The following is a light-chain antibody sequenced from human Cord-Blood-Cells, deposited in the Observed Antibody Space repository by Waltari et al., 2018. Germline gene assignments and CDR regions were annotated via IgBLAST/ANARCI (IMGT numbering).Light chain of an antibody. Sequence: DIQMTQSPSTLSASVGDRGTITCRASQSISSGFALYQQKPGKDPKLLIYKASSLESGVPSRFSGSGSGTEFTLTISSLQPDDFATYYCQQYNSYSPYTFGQGTKLEIK. CDR1: QSISSG. V-gene: IGKV1-5*03. CDR2: KAS. CDR3: QQYNSYSPYT. J-gene: IGKJ2*01.